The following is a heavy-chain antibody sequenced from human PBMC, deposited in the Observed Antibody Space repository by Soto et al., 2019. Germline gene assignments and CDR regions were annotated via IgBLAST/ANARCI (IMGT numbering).Heavy chain of an antibody. CDR1: GFTFSNYG. Sequence: PGGSLRLSCAASGFTFSNYGMHWVRQAPGKGLEWVAFIWYDGGNKYYAESVKGRFTISRDNSKNTLYLQMNSLRAEDTAVYYCARDGDVNTGFGKDYWGQGTLVTVPQ. D-gene: IGHD3-16*01. CDR3: ARDGDVNTGFGKDY. CDR2: IWYDGGNK. J-gene: IGHJ4*02. V-gene: IGHV3-33*01.